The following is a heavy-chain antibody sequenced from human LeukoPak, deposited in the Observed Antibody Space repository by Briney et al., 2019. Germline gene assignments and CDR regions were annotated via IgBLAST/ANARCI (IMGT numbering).Heavy chain of an antibody. J-gene: IGHJ6*02. CDR2: IYYSGST. Sequence: SETLSLTCTVSGGSISSYYWSWIRQPPGKGLEWIGYIYYSGSTNYNPSLKSRVTISVGTSKNQFSLKLSSVTAADTAVCYCARSGGGSGSYYSRRYYYGMDVWGQGTTVTVSS. CDR3: ARSGGGSGSYYSRRYYYGMDV. CDR1: GGSISSYY. V-gene: IGHV4-59*08. D-gene: IGHD3-10*01.